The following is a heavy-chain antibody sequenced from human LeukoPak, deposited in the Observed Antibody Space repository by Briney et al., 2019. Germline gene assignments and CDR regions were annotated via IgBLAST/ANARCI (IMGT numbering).Heavy chain of an antibody. CDR1: GFTFGRYW. Sequence: GGSLRLSCEASGFTFGRYWMSWVRQAPGKGLEWVSSISTGGSPTLYSDSVKGRFTISRDNSKNTLYLQMNSLRVEDTAVYYCAKREYFYFGYWGQGTLVTVSS. V-gene: IGHV3-23*01. CDR2: ISTGGSPT. D-gene: IGHD3-10*01. J-gene: IGHJ4*02. CDR3: AKREYFYFGY.